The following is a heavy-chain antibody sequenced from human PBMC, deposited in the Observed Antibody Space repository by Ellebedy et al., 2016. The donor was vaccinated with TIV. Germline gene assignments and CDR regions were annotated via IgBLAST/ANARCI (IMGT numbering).Heavy chain of an antibody. CDR2: ISSTGNDI. CDR1: FTFSSYE. D-gene: IGHD6-19*01. CDR3: AVAGFDH. Sequence: PGGSLRLSCKAAFTFSSYEMHWVRQAPGKGLEWIAYISSTGNDIYYADSVEGRFTISRDNAKDSLYLQMDSLRAEDTAIYYCAVAGFDHWGPGTLVTVSS. V-gene: IGHV3-48*03. J-gene: IGHJ4*02.